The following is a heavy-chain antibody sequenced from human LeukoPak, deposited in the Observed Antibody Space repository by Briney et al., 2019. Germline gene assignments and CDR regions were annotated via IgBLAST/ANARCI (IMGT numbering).Heavy chain of an antibody. D-gene: IGHD3-22*01. CDR2: IYYSGST. CDR1: GGSISSYY. V-gene: IGHV4-59*01. CDR3: ARGYGPYYYDSSGYAFDI. Sequence: SETLSLTCTVSGGSISSYYWSWIRQPPGKGLEWIGYIYYSGSTNYNPSLKSRVTISVATSKNQFSLKLSSVTAADTAVYYCARGYGPYYYDSSGYAFDIWGQGTMVTVSS. J-gene: IGHJ3*02.